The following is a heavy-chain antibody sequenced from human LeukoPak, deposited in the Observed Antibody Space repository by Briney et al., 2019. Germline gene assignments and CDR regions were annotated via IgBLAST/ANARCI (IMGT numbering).Heavy chain of an antibody. J-gene: IGHJ6*03. Sequence: TGGSLRLSCAASGFTFSNAWMSWVRQAPGKGLEWVSSISSSSSYIYYADSVKGRFTISRDNAKNSLYLQMNSLRAEDTAVYYCARVEGYMDVWGKGTTVTVSS. CDR1: GFTFSNAW. CDR3: ARVEGYMDV. V-gene: IGHV3-21*01. CDR2: ISSSSSYI.